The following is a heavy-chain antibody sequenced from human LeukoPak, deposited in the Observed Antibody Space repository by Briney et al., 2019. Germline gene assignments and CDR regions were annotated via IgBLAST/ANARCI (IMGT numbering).Heavy chain of an antibody. CDR1: GYTFTGYY. D-gene: IGHD6-19*01. CDR2: INPNSGGT. CDR3: ASIAVAGTSPADY. J-gene: IGHJ4*02. V-gene: IGHV1-2*02. Sequence: GASVKVSCKASGYTFTGYYMRWVRQAPGQGLEWMGWINPNSGGTNYAQKFQGRVTMTRDTSISTAYMELSRLRSDDTAVYYCASIAVAGTSPADYWGQGTLVTVSS.